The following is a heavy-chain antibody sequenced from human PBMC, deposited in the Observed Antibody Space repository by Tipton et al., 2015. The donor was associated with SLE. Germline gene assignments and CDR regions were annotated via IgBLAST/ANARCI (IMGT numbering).Heavy chain of an antibody. D-gene: IGHD1-26*01. CDR3: AKGPRWELLYYFDY. CDR2: FSWVGGST. Sequence: SLRLSCAPSGFTFDDYAMPWFRQAPGKGLEWVAGFSWVGGSTNYADSVRGRFPISRDNSKNSLYLQMNSLRAEATALSDCAKGPRWELLYYFDYWGQGTLVTVSS. V-gene: IGHV3-43D*04. J-gene: IGHJ4*02. CDR1: GFTFDDYA.